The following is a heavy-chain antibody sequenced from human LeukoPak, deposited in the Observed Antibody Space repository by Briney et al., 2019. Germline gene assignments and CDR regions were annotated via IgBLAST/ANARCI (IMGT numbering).Heavy chain of an antibody. V-gene: IGHV3-13*01. J-gene: IGHJ3*02. CDR2: MGTGDDT. Sequence: GGSLRLSCAASGFTFRNYDMHWVRQPTGKGLEWVSAMGTGDDTYFSGSVKGRFTGVRENAKNTVYLQMNSLRAGDTAMYYCARRSAAAGIDAFDIWGQGTIVIVSS. CDR3: ARRSAAAGIDAFDI. CDR1: GFTFRNYD. D-gene: IGHD6-13*01.